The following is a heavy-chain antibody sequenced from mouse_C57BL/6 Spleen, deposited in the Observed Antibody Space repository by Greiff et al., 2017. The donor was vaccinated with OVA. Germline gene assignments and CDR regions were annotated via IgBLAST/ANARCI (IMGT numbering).Heavy chain of an antibody. CDR3: VRGSYSKKFYAMDY. D-gene: IGHD2-5*01. V-gene: IGHV10-1*01. CDR2: IRSKSNNYAT. Sequence: EAGGGLVQPKGSLKLSCAASGFSFNTYAMNWVRQAPGKGLEWVARIRSKSNNYATYYADSVKDRFTISRDDSESMLYLQMNNLKTEDTAMYYCVRGSYSKKFYAMDYWGQGTSVTVSS. CDR1: GFSFNTYA. J-gene: IGHJ4*01.